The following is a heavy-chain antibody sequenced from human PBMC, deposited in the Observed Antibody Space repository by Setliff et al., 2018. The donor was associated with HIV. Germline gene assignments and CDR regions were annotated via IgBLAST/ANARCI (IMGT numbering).Heavy chain of an antibody. J-gene: IGHJ4*02. Sequence: SETLSLTCTVSGYSISSGYYWGWIRQPPGKGLEWIANIYHSGSTYYNPSLKSRVTISLDTSKNHFSLKLSSVTAADTAVYYCARGRGRAQLSYYFDYWGQGRLVTVSS. D-gene: IGHD2-2*01. V-gene: IGHV4-38-2*02. CDR2: IYHSGST. CDR3: ARGRGRAQLSYYFDY. CDR1: GYSISSGYY.